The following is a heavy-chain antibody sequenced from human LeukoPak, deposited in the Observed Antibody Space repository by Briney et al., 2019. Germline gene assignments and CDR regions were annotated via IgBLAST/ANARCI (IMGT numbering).Heavy chain of an antibody. CDR3: AKDLEQWLALNWFDP. CDR2: ISDRGTST. J-gene: IGHJ5*02. V-gene: IGHV3-23*01. CDR1: GFTVSSNY. Sequence: GGSLRLSCAASGFTVSSNYMSWVRQAPGKGLEWVSGISDRGTSTYYADSVKGRFTISRDNSKNTLYLQMNSLRAEDTAVYYCAKDLEQWLALNWFDPWGQGTLVTVSS. D-gene: IGHD6-19*01.